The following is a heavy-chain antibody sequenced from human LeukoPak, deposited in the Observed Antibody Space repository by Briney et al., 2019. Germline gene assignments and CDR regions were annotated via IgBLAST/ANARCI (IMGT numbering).Heavy chain of an antibody. CDR3: ARGIRHYYYDSSGYLDY. J-gene: IGHJ4*02. D-gene: IGHD3-22*01. Sequence: ASVKVSCKASGYTFTSYDINWVRQATGQGLEWMGWMNPNSGNTGYAQKFQGRVTMTRNTSISTAYMELSSLRSEDTAVYYCARGIRHYYYDSSGYLDYWGQGTLVTVSS. CDR1: GYTFTSYD. V-gene: IGHV1-8*01. CDR2: MNPNSGNT.